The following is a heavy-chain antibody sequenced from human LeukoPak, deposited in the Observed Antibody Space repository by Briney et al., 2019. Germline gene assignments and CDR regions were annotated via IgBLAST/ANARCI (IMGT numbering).Heavy chain of an antibody. D-gene: IGHD3-10*01. CDR2: IKNDGSSI. J-gene: IGHJ4*02. CDR3: SRGKIRGDDFDY. V-gene: IGHV3-74*01. CDR1: GFTLSNYW. Sequence: GGSLRLSCAASGFTLSNYWMFWVRQAPGKRLEWVSRIKNDGSSIIYADSVKGRFTISRDNAKNTLYLQMKSLRADDTAVYYCSRGKIRGDDFDYWGQGTLVTVSS.